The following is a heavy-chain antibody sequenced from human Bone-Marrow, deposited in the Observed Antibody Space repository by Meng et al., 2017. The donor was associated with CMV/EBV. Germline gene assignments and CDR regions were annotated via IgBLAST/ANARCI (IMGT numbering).Heavy chain of an antibody. CDR3: ARVYCSSTSCYKSPYGMDV. J-gene: IGHJ6*02. CDR1: GFTFSSYG. V-gene: IGHV3-30*02. Sequence: GESLKISCAASGFTFSSYGMHWVRQAPGKGLEWVAFIRYDGNYNSYGDSVKGRFTISRDNAKNTLYLQMNSLRAEDTAVYYCARVYCSSTSCYKSPYGMDVWGQGTTVTVSS. D-gene: IGHD2-2*02. CDR2: IRYDGNYN.